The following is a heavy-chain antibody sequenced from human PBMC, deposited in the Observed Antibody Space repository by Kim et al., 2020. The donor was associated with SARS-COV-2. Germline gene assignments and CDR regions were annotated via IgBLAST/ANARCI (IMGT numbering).Heavy chain of an antibody. J-gene: IGHJ4*01. V-gene: IGHV3-30*02. CDR2: IWYDRSNT. CDR1: GFTFSSYS. D-gene: IGHD3-22*01. Sequence: GGSLRLSCAASGFTFSSYSMHWVRQAPGKGLEWVAFIWYDRSNTYYADSVKGRFTISRDNAKNTLYLQMNSLRAEDTAVYYCAKADYYDSRCMRSLDYW. CDR3: AKADYYDSRCMRSLDY.